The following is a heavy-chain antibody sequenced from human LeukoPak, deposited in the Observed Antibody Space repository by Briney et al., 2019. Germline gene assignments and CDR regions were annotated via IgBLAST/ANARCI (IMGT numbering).Heavy chain of an antibody. Sequence: GGSLRLSCAASGFTLSSYWMHWVRQAPGKGLVWVSRINSDGSSTSYADSVKGRFTISRDNAKNTLYLQMNSLRAEDTAVYYCAREDSYYDILTGIYYYYYMDVWGKGTTVTVSS. CDR1: GFTLSSYW. V-gene: IGHV3-74*01. CDR3: AREDSYYDILTGIYYYYYMDV. D-gene: IGHD3-9*01. CDR2: INSDGSST. J-gene: IGHJ6*03.